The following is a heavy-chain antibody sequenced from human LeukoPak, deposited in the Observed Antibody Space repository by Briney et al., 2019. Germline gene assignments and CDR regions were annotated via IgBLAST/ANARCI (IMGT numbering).Heavy chain of an antibody. CDR3: ARDLRYCSGGSCYRDAFDI. V-gene: IGHV4-59*01. CDR2: IYYSGST. CDR1: GGSISSYY. J-gene: IGHJ3*02. Sequence: PSETLSLTCTVSGGSISSYYWSWIRQPPGKGLEWIGYIYYSGSTNYNPSLKSRVTISVDTSKNQFSLKQSSVTAADTAVYYCARDLRYCSGGSCYRDAFDIWGQGTMVTVSS. D-gene: IGHD2-15*01.